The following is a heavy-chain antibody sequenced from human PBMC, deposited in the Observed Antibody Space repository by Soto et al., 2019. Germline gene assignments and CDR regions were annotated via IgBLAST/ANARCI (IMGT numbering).Heavy chain of an antibody. CDR3: ARIIGYCRNNDCSWTFDI. CDR2: IYPGDSDT. J-gene: IGHJ3*02. D-gene: IGHD2-15*01. Sequence: GESLKISCKGSGYSFPNYWIAWVRQMPGKGLEWMGIIYPGDSDTRYSPSFQGQVTISADKSISAAYLQWRSLKASDTATYYCARIIGYCRNNDCSWTFDIWGQGTMVTVSS. CDR1: GYSFPNYW. V-gene: IGHV5-51*01.